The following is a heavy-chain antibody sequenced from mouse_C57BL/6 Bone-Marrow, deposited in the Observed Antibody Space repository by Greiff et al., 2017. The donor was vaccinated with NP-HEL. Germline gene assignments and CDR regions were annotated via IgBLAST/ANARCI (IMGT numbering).Heavy chain of an antibody. Sequence: QVQLQQPGAELVKPGASVKLSCKASGYTFTSYWMQWVNQRPGQGLEWTGEIDPSDSYTNYNQKFKGKATLTVDTSSSTAYMQLSSLTSEDSAVYYCARGLRRIAYWGQGTLVTVAA. CDR2: IDPSDSYT. J-gene: IGHJ3*01. V-gene: IGHV1-50*01. CDR3: ARGLRRIAY. D-gene: IGHD2-4*01. CDR1: GYTFTSYW.